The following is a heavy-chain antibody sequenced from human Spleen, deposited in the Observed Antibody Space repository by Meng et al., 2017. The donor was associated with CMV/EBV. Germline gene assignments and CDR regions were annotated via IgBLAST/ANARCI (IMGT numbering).Heavy chain of an antibody. CDR2: IIPIFGTA. J-gene: IGHJ5*02. D-gene: IGHD5-24*01. CDR1: GGTFSSYA. Sequence: SVKVSCKASGGTFSSYAISWVRQAPGQGLEWMGGIIPIFGTANYAQKFQGRVTITTDESTSTAYMELSSLRSEDTAVYYCARDRPNGYSSDQWFDPWGQGTLVTVSS. V-gene: IGHV1-69*05. CDR3: ARDRPNGYSSDQWFDP.